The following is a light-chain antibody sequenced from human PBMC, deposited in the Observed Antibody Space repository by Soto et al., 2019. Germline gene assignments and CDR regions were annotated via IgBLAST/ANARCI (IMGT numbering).Light chain of an antibody. V-gene: IGKV3-15*01. CDR1: QSVSSN. J-gene: IGKJ1*01. CDR3: QQYNNWPPWT. Sequence: EIVMTQSPGTLSVSPGERATLSCRASQSVSSNLAWYQQKPGQAPRLLIYGASTRATGIPARFSGSGSGTEFTLTISSLQSEDFAVYYCQQYNNWPPWTFGQGNKGEIK. CDR2: GAS.